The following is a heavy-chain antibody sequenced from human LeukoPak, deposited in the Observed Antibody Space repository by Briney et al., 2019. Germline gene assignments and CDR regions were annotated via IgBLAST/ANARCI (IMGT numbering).Heavy chain of an antibody. Sequence: GGSLRLSCAASGFTVSSDYMSWVRQAPGKGLEWVSVIYSGGSTYYADSVKGRFTISRDNSKNTLYLQMNSLRAEDTAVYYCARVRIAAAGKFYFDYWGQGTLVTVSS. D-gene: IGHD6-13*01. CDR2: IYSGGST. J-gene: IGHJ4*02. CDR1: GFTVSSDY. CDR3: ARVRIAAAGKFYFDY. V-gene: IGHV3-66*01.